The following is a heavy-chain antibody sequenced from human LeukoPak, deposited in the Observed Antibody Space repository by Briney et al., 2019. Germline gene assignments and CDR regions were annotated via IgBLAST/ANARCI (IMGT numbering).Heavy chain of an antibody. V-gene: IGHV5-51*01. J-gene: IGHJ3*02. Sequence: GESLKISCKGSGYSFTSYWIGRVRQMPGKGLEWMGIIYPGDSDTRYSPSFQGQVTISADKSISTAYLQWSSLKASDTAMYYCARLLLDSGSYPGHDAFAIWGQGTMVTVSS. D-gene: IGHD1-26*01. CDR1: GYSFTSYW. CDR3: ARLLLDSGSYPGHDAFAI. CDR2: IYPGDSDT.